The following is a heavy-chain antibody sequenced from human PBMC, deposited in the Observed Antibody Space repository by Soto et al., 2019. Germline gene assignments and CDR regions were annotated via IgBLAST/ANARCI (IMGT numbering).Heavy chain of an antibody. CDR1: GFIFGTYG. CDR2: ISYDGRKE. D-gene: IGHD1-26*01. V-gene: IGHV3-30*03. CDR3: ARPRVRNFRGNYAGDAFDI. Sequence: GGSLRLSCAASGFIFGTYGIHWVRQAPGKGLHWVAVISYDGRKEHYGDSVKGRFIISRDNSKNTLFLQMNSLRAEDTAVYYCARPRVRNFRGNYAGDAFDIWGQGTVVTVSS. J-gene: IGHJ3*02.